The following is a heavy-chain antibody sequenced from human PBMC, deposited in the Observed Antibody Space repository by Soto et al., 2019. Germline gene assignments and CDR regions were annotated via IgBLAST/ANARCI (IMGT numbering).Heavy chain of an antibody. CDR3: AREPPYTYYYDSSGPRGFDL. Sequence: QVQLVQSGAEVKKPGASVKVSCKASGYTFTGYYMHWVRQAPGQGLEWMGWINPHSGGTHYAQKFQGRVTMTRDTSGSTAYMELSSLRSDDTAVYYCAREPPYTYYYDSSGPRGFDLWGRGTLVTVSS. D-gene: IGHD3-22*01. CDR1: GYTFTGYY. CDR2: INPHSGGT. J-gene: IGHJ2*01. V-gene: IGHV1-2*02.